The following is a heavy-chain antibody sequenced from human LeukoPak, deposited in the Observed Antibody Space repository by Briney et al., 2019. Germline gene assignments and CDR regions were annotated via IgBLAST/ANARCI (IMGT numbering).Heavy chain of an antibody. CDR1: GGSISSSSYY. J-gene: IGHJ4*02. CDR3: ARALGNARPDQLPPEYYFDY. CDR2: IYYSGST. V-gene: IGHV4-39*07. D-gene: IGHD1-1*01. Sequence: PSETLSLTCTVSGGSISSSSYYWGWIRQPPGKGLEWIGSIYYSGSTYYNPSLKSRVTISVDTSKNQFSLKLSSVTAADTAVYYCARALGNARPDQLPPEYYFDYWGQGTLVTVSS.